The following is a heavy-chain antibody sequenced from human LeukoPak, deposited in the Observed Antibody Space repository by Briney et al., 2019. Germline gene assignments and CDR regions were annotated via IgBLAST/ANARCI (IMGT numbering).Heavy chain of an antibody. CDR1: GGSISSYY. V-gene: IGHV4-4*07. D-gene: IGHD2-21*01. CDR3: AREVVMINAGGGSRFYFDY. J-gene: IGHJ4*02. CDR2: IYTSGGT. Sequence: PSETLSLTCTVSGGSISSYYWSWIRQPAGKGLEWIGRIYTSGGTNYNPSLKSRVTMSIDTSKNQFSLKLSSVTAADTAVYYCAREVVMINAGGGSRFYFDYWGQGILVTVSS.